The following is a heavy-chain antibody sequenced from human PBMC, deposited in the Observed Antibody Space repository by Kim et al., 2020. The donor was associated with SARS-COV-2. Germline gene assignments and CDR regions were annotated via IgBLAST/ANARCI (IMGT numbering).Heavy chain of an antibody. Sequence: SETLSLTCTVSGGSISSGGYYWSWIRQHPGKGLEWIGYIYYSGSTYYNPSLKSRVTISVDTSKNQFSLKLSSVTAADTAVYYCARGRYGSGRLQYSETYYFDYWGQGTLVTVSS. CDR1: GGSISSGGYY. V-gene: IGHV4-31*03. CDR2: IYYSGST. J-gene: IGHJ4*02. D-gene: IGHD3-10*01. CDR3: ARGRYGSGRLQYSETYYFDY.